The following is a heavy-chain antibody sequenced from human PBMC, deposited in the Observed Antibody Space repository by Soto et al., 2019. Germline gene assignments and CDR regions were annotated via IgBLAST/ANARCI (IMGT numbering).Heavy chain of an antibody. J-gene: IGHJ5*02. D-gene: IGHD3-3*01. CDR2: IDHSGYT. CDR1: GGSFRGYY. CDR3: ARVRDWFDP. V-gene: IGHV4-34*01. Sequence: XGTLSLTCAVYGGSFRGYYWNWIRQPPGEGLEWIGEIDHSGYTNYNPSLKSRVTISVDTSKNQFSLRLTSVTAADTAVYYCARVRDWFDPWGQGTLVTVSS.